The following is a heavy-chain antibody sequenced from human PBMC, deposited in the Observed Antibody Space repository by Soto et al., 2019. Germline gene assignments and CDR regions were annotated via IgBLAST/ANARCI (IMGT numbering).Heavy chain of an antibody. CDR1: GYTFTSYG. CDR3: ASVYDFWSGYYAPLY. CDR2: ISAYNGNT. V-gene: IGHV1-18*04. Sequence: ASVKVSCKASGYTFTSYGIRWVRQAPGQGLEWMGWISAYNGNTNYAQKLQGRVTMTTDTSTSTAYMELRSLRSDDTAVYYCASVYDFWSGYYAPLYWGQGTLVTVSS. J-gene: IGHJ4*02. D-gene: IGHD3-3*01.